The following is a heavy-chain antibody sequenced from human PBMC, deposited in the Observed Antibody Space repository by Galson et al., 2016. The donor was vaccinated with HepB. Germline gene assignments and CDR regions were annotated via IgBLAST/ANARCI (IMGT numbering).Heavy chain of an antibody. V-gene: IGHV3-7*03. Sequence: SLRLSCAASGFTFSSYWMSWARQAPGKGLEWVANIKQDGSEKYCVGSVKGRVTISRDNAKNSLYLQMNSLRAEDTAVYYCARGPDYRVLYYYYYMDVWGKGTTVTVSS. D-gene: IGHD4-11*01. CDR1: GFTFSSYW. CDR3: ARGPDYRVLYYYYYMDV. CDR2: IKQDGSEK. J-gene: IGHJ6*03.